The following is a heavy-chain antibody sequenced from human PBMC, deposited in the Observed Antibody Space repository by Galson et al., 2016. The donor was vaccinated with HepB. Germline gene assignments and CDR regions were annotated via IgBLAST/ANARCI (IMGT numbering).Heavy chain of an antibody. J-gene: IGHJ4*02. V-gene: IGHV4-39*01. Sequence: SLTCTVSGGSISSSSYYWGWLRQPPGKGLEWIGSIYYSGSTYYNPSLKSRVTISVDTSKNQFSLKLSSVTAADTAVYYCASMVRGVTIYYWGQGTLVTVSS. CDR1: GGSISSSSYY. D-gene: IGHD3-10*01. CDR2: IYYSGST. CDR3: ASMVRGVTIYY.